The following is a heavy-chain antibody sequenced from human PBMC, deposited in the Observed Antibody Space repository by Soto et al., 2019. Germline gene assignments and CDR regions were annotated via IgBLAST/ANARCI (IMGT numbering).Heavy chain of an antibody. CDR3: TSITLYYDSSGYSSLRRIGSRAY. Sequence: PGGSLRLSCAASGFTFSNAWMNWVRQAPGKGLEWVGRIKSKTDGGTTDYAAPVKGRFTISRDDSKNTLYLQINSLKTEDTAVYYCTSITLYYDSSGYSSLRRIGSRAYWGQGTLVTVSS. CDR2: IKSKTDGGTT. J-gene: IGHJ4*02. V-gene: IGHV3-15*07. CDR1: GFTFSNAW. D-gene: IGHD3-22*01.